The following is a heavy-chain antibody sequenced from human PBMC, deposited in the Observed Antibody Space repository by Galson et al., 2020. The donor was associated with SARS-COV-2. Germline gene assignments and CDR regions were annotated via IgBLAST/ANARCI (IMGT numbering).Heavy chain of an antibody. CDR1: GFTFSSYA. Sequence: GESLKISCAASGFTFSSYAMNWVRQAPGKGLEWVSAISYNGAATYYADSVKGRFTFSRDNSKNTLYLQMNSLRAEDTAVYYCARDEGSVIVTGTKLDCWGQGTLVTVSS. CDR3: ARDEGSVIVTGTKLDC. V-gene: IGHV3-23*01. J-gene: IGHJ4*02. D-gene: IGHD3-16*02. CDR2: ISYNGAAT.